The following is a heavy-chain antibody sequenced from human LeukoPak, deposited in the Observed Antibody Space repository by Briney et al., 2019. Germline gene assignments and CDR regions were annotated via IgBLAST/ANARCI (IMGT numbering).Heavy chain of an antibody. CDR1: GGSISSGGYY. Sequence: SQTLSLTCTVSGGSISSGGYYWNWIRQHPGKGLEWIGYIYYSGSTYYNPSLKSRVTISVDTSKNQFSLKLSSVTAAGTAVYYCARGLLFSWFDPWGQGTLVTVSS. V-gene: IGHV4-31*03. CDR3: ARGLLFSWFDP. J-gene: IGHJ5*02. CDR2: IYYSGST. D-gene: IGHD2-21*02.